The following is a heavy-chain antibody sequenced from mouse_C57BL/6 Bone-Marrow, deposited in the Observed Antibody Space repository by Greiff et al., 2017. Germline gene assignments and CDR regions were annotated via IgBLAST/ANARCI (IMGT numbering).Heavy chain of an antibody. J-gene: IGHJ4*01. Sequence: EVKLVESGGDLVKPGGSLKLSCAASGFTFSSYGMSWVRQTPDKRLEWVATISSGGSYTYYPDSVKGRFTISRDNAKNTLYLQMSSLKSEDTAMYYCARHRSMDYWGQGTSVTASA. CDR1: GFTFSSYG. CDR3: ARHRSMDY. CDR2: ISSGGSYT. V-gene: IGHV5-6*01.